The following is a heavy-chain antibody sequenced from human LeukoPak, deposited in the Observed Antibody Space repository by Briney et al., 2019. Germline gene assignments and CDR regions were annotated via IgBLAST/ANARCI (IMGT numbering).Heavy chain of an antibody. Sequence: GGSLRLSCEASGFSFDSFWMTWVRQAPGKGLEWVANIKQDGSEKYYVDSVRGRFTISRDNSKNTLYLQMNSLRAEDTAIYFCSREGRDRCSDFWGQGTLVTVSS. CDR1: GFSFDSFW. J-gene: IGHJ4*02. CDR3: SREGRDRCSDF. V-gene: IGHV3-7*01. D-gene: IGHD3-10*01. CDR2: IKQDGSEK.